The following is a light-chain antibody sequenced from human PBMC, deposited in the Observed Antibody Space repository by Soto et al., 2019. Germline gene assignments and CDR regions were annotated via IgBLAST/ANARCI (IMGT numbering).Light chain of an antibody. CDR2: KAS. J-gene: IGKJ1*01. Sequence: DIQMTQSPSTLSASVGDRVTITCRASHSISTWLAWYQQKAGKAPKLLIYKASSLESGVPSRFSGSGSGTEFTLNISSLQPDGFATYYCQHYYSYPWTFGEGTKVEIK. CDR3: QHYYSYPWT. V-gene: IGKV1-5*03. CDR1: HSISTW.